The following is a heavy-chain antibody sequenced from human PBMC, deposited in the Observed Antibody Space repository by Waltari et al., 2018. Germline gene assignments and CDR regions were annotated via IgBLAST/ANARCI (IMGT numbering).Heavy chain of an antibody. V-gene: IGHV4-4*07. D-gene: IGHD6-6*01. CDR3: ARVRYSSSPKNDYYYMDV. Sequence: QVQLQESGPGLVKPSETLSLTCTVSGGSISSYYWSWIRQPAGKGLEWIGRIYTSGSTNYNPSLKSRVTMSVDTSKNQFSLKLSSVTAADTAVYYCARVRYSSSPKNDYYYMDVWVKGPTVTISS. CDR2: IYTSGST. CDR1: GGSISSYY. J-gene: IGHJ6*03.